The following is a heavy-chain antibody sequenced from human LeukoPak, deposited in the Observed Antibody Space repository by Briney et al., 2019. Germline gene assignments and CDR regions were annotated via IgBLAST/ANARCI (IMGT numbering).Heavy chain of an antibody. CDR2: ISYDGSNK. Sequence: GGSLRLSCAASGLTFSSYGMHWVRQAPGKGLEWVAVISYDGSNKYYADSVKGRFTISRDNSKNTLYLQMNSLRAEDTAVYYCAKARYYYDSSGHLDYWGQGTLVTVSS. CDR3: AKARYYYDSSGHLDY. V-gene: IGHV3-30*18. J-gene: IGHJ4*02. CDR1: GLTFSSYG. D-gene: IGHD3-22*01.